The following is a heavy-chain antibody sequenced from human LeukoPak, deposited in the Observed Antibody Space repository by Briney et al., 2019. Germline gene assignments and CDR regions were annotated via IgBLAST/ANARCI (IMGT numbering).Heavy chain of an antibody. D-gene: IGHD3-3*01. CDR1: GYTFTSYG. CDR2: INPNSGGT. Sequence: GASVKVSCKASGYTFTSYGISWVRQAPGQGLEWMGWINPNSGGTNYAQKFQGRVTMTRDTSISTAYMELSRLRSDDTAVYYCARDQRYYDFWSGWDVWGKGTTVTVSS. V-gene: IGHV1-2*02. J-gene: IGHJ6*04. CDR3: ARDQRYYDFWSGWDV.